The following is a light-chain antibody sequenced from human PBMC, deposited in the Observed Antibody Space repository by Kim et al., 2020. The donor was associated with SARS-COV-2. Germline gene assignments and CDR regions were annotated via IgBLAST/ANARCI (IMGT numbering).Light chain of an antibody. CDR1: NIGSKS. CDR2: YDS. Sequence: SYELTQPPSVSVAPGKTARITCGGNNIGSKSVHWYQQKPGQAPVLVIYYDSDRPSGIPERFSGSNSGNTATLTISRVDAGDEADYYCQVWDSSIDPVVFG. V-gene: IGLV3-21*04. J-gene: IGLJ2*01. CDR3: QVWDSSIDPVV.